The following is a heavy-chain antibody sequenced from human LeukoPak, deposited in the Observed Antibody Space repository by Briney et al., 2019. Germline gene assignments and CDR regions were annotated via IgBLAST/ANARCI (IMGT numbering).Heavy chain of an antibody. D-gene: IGHD5-18*01. Sequence: GGSLRLSCAASGFTFSSYAMSWVRQAPGKGLEWVSAISGSGGSTYYADSVKGRFTISRDNSKNSLYLQMNSLRAEDTALYYCAKDSSKRGYSYGYYGYWGQGTLVTVSS. CDR2: ISGSGGST. V-gene: IGHV3-23*01. CDR1: GFTFSSYA. CDR3: AKDSSKRGYSYGYYGY. J-gene: IGHJ4*02.